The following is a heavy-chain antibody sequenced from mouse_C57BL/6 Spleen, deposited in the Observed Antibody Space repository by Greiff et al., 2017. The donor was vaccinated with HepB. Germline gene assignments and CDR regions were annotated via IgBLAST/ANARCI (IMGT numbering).Heavy chain of an antibody. Sequence: QVQLQQSGAELVKPGASVKISCKASGYAFSSYWMNWVKQRPGKGLEWIGQIYPGDGDTNYNGKFKGKATLTADKSSSTAYMQLSSLTSEDSAVYFCARRGYGYDVAWFAYWGQGTLVTVSA. J-gene: IGHJ3*01. CDR3: ARRGYGYDVAWFAY. V-gene: IGHV1-80*01. CDR1: GYAFSSYW. D-gene: IGHD2-2*01. CDR2: IYPGDGDT.